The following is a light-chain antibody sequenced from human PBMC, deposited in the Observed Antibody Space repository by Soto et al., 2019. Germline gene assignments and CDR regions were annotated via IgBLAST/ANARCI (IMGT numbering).Light chain of an antibody. CDR2: DVT. CDR3: CSYGGRHTLGV. J-gene: IGLJ1*01. V-gene: IGLV2-11*01. Sequence: QSALTQPRSVSGSPGQSVTISCTGTSSDVGGYNYVSWYQQHPGKAPKVMIYDVTKRPSGVPDRFSGSKSGNTASLTISGLQAEDEADYYCCSYGGRHTLGVFGTGTKLTVL. CDR1: SSDVGGYNY.